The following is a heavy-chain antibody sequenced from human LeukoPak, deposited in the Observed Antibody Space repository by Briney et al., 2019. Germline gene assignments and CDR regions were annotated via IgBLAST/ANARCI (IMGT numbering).Heavy chain of an antibody. Sequence: PGGSLRLSCTAAGFTFGDYAMSWGRQAPGKGLEWVGFIRSKVHGGTIEYAAAVKGRFTISRDDSKNIAYLQMNSLKTDDTAVYYCSRDNYYDSSVYSKYYFDYWGQGTLVTVSS. J-gene: IGHJ4*02. CDR1: GFTFGDYA. D-gene: IGHD3-22*01. CDR2: IRSKVHGGTI. CDR3: SRDNYYDSSVYSKYYFDY. V-gene: IGHV3-49*04.